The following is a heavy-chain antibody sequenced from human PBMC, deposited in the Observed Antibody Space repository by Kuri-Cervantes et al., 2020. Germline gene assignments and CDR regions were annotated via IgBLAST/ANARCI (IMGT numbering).Heavy chain of an antibody. V-gene: IGHV3-23*01. D-gene: IGHD6-19*01. CDR1: GFTFSSYG. CDR3: AKDSSGWREEYFDY. J-gene: IGHJ4*02. Sequence: GGSLRLSCAASGFTFSSYGMHWVRQAPGKGLEWVAAISGSGGSTYYADSVKGRFTISRNNSKNTLYLQMNSLRGEDTAVYYCAKDSSGWREEYFDYWGQGTLVTVSS. CDR2: ISGSGGST.